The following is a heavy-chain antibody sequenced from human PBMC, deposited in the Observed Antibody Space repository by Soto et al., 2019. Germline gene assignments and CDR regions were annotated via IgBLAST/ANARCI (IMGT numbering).Heavy chain of an antibody. CDR3: GRGVGSYYYFDY. J-gene: IGHJ4*02. CDR2: FDPEDGET. Sequence: ASVKVSCKASGGTFSSYAISWVRQAPGQGLEWMGGFDPEDGETIYAQKFQGRVTMAADTSTGTAYMELSSLRSEDTAVYYCGRGVGSYYYFDYWGQGTLVTVSS. D-gene: IGHD3-10*01. CDR1: GGTFSSYA. V-gene: IGHV1-69*10.